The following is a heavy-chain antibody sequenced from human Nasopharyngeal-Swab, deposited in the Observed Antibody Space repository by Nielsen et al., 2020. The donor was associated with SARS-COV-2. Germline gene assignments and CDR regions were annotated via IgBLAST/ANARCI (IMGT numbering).Heavy chain of an antibody. CDR2: IYPGDYDT. CDR1: GFSVTSKW. V-gene: IGHV5-51*01. CDR3: ARGGSGSYIDY. J-gene: IGHJ4*02. D-gene: IGHD3-10*01. Sequence: GESLKISCTGSGFSVTSKWIAWVRQMPGKGLEWVGIIYPGDYDTKISPSFQGQVTISADKSISTAYLQWSRLKASDTAMYYCARGGSGSYIDYWGQGTLVTVSS.